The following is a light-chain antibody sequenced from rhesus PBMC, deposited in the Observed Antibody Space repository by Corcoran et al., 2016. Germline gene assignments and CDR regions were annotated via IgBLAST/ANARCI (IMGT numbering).Light chain of an antibody. CDR1: QGISSY. CDR3: LQHNSYPPT. J-gene: IGKJ3*01. Sequence: DIQMTQSPSSLSASVGDTVTITCRASQGISSYLNWFQQKPGKAPKLLIYAASSLESGVPSRFSGSGSGTNFTLTISCLQPEDFAVYYCLQHNSYPPTFGPGTKLDIK. V-gene: IGKV1-28*03. CDR2: AAS.